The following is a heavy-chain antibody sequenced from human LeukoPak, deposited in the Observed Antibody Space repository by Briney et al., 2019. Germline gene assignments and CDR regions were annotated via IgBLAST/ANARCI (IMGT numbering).Heavy chain of an antibody. CDR3: AREQGSTGYFEY. Sequence: ASVTVSCKASAYTFTGFYMHWLRQAPGQGIEWMGWINPNSGGTTDAQKFKGRVTMTRDMSTSTVYMDLSSLRSEDTAVYYCAREQGSTGYFEYWGQGTLVTVSS. J-gene: IGHJ4*02. D-gene: IGHD2-2*01. V-gene: IGHV1-2*02. CDR2: INPNSGGT. CDR1: AYTFTGFY.